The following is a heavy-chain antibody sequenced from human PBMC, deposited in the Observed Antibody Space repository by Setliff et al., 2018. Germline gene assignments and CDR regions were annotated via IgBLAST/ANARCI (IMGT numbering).Heavy chain of an antibody. CDR2: TIPIFGST. Sequence: SVKVSCKASGGTFSSYGISWVRQAPGQGLEWMGGTIPIFGSTNYAQKFQDRVTIITDESTSTAYMELRSLRTEDTAVYYCARLNDYGDPRPYYYYMDVWGKGTTVTVSS. J-gene: IGHJ6*03. V-gene: IGHV1-69*05. D-gene: IGHD4-17*01. CDR1: GGTFSSYG. CDR3: ARLNDYGDPRPYYYYMDV.